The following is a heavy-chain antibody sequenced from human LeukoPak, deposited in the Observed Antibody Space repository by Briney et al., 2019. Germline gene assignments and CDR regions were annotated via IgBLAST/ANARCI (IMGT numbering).Heavy chain of an antibody. CDR2: IYYSGST. Sequence: SETLSLTCTVSGGPISSYYWSWIRQPPGEGLEWIGYIYYSGSTNYNPSLKSRVTISVDTSKNQFSLKLSSVTAADTAVYYCARFGGGGYNSAEYYFDYWGQGTLVTVSS. V-gene: IGHV4-59*01. CDR3: ARFGGGGYNSAEYYFDY. CDR1: GGPISSYY. J-gene: IGHJ4*02. D-gene: IGHD5-24*01.